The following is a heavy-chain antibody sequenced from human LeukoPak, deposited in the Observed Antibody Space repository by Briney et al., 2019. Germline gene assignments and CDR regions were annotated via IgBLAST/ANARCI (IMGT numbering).Heavy chain of an antibody. CDR3: ARLPARGRFSSGYHPFDR. D-gene: IGHD3-22*01. CDR2: IKQSGRT. CDR1: GDSFSGYY. J-gene: IGHJ4*02. Sequence: SETLSLTCAVYGDSFSGYYWSWVRQPPGKGLEWDGEIKQSGRTNYNPSLKSRVTISVDTSKNQFSLKLSSVTAADTAVYYCARLPARGRFSSGYHPFDRWGQGTLVTVSS. V-gene: IGHV4-34*01.